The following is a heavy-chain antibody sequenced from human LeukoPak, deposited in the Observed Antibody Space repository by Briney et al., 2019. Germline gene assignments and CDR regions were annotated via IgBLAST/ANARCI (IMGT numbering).Heavy chain of an antibody. CDR1: GFTFTDFY. J-gene: IGHJ4*02. CDR2: ISRSSTDT. Sequence: GGSLRLSCAASGFTFTDFYMSWIRQAPGKGLEWLSDISRSSTDTNYADSVKGRFTISRDNAKNSLFLQLNSLRAEDTAVYYCARKTYYYNSGSYSKSYYFDYWGQGTLVTVSS. CDR3: ARKTYYYNSGSYSKSYYFDY. V-gene: IGHV3-11*06. D-gene: IGHD3-10*01.